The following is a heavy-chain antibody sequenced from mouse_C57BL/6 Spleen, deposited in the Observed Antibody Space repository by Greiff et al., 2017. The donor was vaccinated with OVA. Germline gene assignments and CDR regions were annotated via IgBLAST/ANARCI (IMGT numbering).Heavy chain of an antibody. J-gene: IGHJ4*01. CDR1: GYTFTSYW. D-gene: IGHD4-1*01. CDR3: ARSSSWGDYAMDD. CDR2: IDPSDSYT. V-gene: IGHV1-69*01. Sequence: QVQLQQPGAELVMPGASVKLSCKASGYTFTSYWMHWVKQRPGQGLEWIGEIDPSDSYTNYNQKFKGKSTLTVDKSSSTAYMQRSSLTSEDSAVYYCARSSSWGDYAMDDWGQGTSVTVSS.